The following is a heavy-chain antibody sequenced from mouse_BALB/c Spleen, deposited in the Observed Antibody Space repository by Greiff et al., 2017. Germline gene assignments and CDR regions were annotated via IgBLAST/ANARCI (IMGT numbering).Heavy chain of an antibody. CDR1: GYSFTSYW. V-gene: IGHV1S126*01. CDR3: ARGGYGYAFAY. CDR2: IDPSDSET. D-gene: IGHD2-2*01. J-gene: IGHJ3*01. Sequence: VKLMESGPQLVRPGASVKISCKASGYSFTSYWMHWVKQRPGQGLEWIGMIDPSDSETRLNQKFKDKATLTVDKSSSTAYMQLSSPTSEDSAVYYCARGGYGYAFAYWGQGTLVTVSA.